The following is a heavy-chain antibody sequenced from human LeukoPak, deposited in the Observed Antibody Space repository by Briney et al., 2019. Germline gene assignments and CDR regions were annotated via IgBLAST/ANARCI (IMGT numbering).Heavy chain of an antibody. CDR2: ISASGGTR. CDR3: ARAMQRGIAAAGDDY. J-gene: IGHJ4*02. Sequence: GGSLRLSCTASGFTFLDCGMSWVRQAPGKGLEWIATISASGGTRYYADSVKGRFAISRDNSKNTLYLQMNSLRAEDTAVYYCARAMQRGIAAAGDDYWGQGTLVTVSS. D-gene: IGHD6-13*01. CDR1: GFTFLDCG. V-gene: IGHV3-23*01.